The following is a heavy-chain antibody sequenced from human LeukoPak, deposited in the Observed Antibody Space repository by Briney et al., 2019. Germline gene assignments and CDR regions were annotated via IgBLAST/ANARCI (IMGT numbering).Heavy chain of an antibody. Sequence: ASVKVSCKASGGTFSSYAISWVRQAPGQGLEWMGGIIPIFGTANYAQKFQGRVTITADESTSTAYMELSSLRSEDTAVYYCARLREDGYNQKNYYYYYYMDVWGKGTTVTVSS. CDR3: ARLREDGYNQKNYYYYYYMDV. V-gene: IGHV1-69*13. D-gene: IGHD5-24*01. J-gene: IGHJ6*03. CDR1: GGTFSSYA. CDR2: IIPIFGTA.